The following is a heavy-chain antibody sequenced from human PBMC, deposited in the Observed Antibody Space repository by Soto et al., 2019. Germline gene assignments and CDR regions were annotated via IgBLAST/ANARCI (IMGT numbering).Heavy chain of an antibody. J-gene: IGHJ5*02. CDR2: VGASGRSA. Sequence: EVQLLESGGGLVQPGGSLRLSCEASGFTFSSYAMSWVRQAPGKGLEWVSVVGASGRSAYYADSVKGRFTISRDNSKNTLYLQMNSLRAEDTAVYYCAKGPTSVTTRWFDPWGQGTLVTVSS. D-gene: IGHD4-4*01. CDR1: GFTFSSYA. V-gene: IGHV3-23*01. CDR3: AKGPTSVTTRWFDP.